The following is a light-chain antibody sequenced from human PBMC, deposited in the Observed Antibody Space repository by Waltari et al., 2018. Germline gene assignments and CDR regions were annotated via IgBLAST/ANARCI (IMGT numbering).Light chain of an antibody. CDR1: QGIGSY. CDR3: QQSNSYPFT. V-gene: IGKV1-9*01. J-gene: IGKJ3*01. CDR2: AAS. Sequence: IQLTQSPSSLSASVGDRVTITCRASQGIGSYFAWYQQKPGKAPKLLIYAASTLKNAVPSRFSGSGFGTDFTLTISSLQPEDFATYYCQQSNSYPFTFGPGTKVDIK.